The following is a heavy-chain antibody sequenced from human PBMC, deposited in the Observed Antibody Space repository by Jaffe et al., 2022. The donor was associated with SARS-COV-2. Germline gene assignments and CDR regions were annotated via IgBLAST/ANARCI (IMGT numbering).Heavy chain of an antibody. CDR3: AKGEGYSIYYYFDY. Sequence: EVQLVESGGGLVQPGRSLRLSCAASGFTFDDYAMHWVRQAPGKGLEWVSGINWNSGNIGYADSVKGRFTISRENAKNSLYLQLNSLRAEDTAFYYCAKGEGYSIYYYFDYWGQGTLVTVSS. D-gene: IGHD6-13*01. CDR1: GFTFDDYA. V-gene: IGHV3-9*01. CDR2: INWNSGNI. J-gene: IGHJ4*02.